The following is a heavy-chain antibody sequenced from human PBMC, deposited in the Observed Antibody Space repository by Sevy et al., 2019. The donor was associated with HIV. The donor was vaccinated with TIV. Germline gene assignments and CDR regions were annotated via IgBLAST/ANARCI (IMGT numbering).Heavy chain of an antibody. CDR3: ARGSALLGSSSFYYYYYYMDV. CDR2: IYSGGST. CDR1: GFTVSSNY. Sequence: GGSLRLSCAASGFTVSSNYMSWVRQAPGKGLEWVSVIYSGGSTYYADSVKGRLTISTDNSRNTLYLQMNSLRAEDTAGYYCARGSALLGSSSFYYYYYYMDVWGKGTTVTVSS. V-gene: IGHV3-53*01. D-gene: IGHD6-13*01. J-gene: IGHJ6*03.